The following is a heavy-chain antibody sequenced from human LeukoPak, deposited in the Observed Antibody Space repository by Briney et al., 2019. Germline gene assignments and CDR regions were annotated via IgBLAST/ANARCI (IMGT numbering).Heavy chain of an antibody. CDR1: GFTFSSYW. V-gene: IGHV3-7*01. Sequence: GGSLRLSCAASGFTFSSYWMSWVRQAPGKGLEGVANINGDESEKYYVDSVKARFTISRDNAKNSLYLQMNSLRVDDTAIYYCSRGEGDDYWGQGTRVTVSS. J-gene: IGHJ4*02. CDR3: SRGEGDDY. D-gene: IGHD3-10*01. CDR2: INGDESEK.